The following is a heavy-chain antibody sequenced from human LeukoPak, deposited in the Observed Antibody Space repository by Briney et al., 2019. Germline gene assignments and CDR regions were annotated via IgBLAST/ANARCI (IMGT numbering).Heavy chain of an antibody. CDR2: IYYSGST. CDR3: ASSPRDDYSNPFDY. V-gene: IGHV4-31*03. Sequence: SETLSLTCTVSGGSISSGGYYWSWIRQHPGKGLEWIGYIYYSGSTYYNPSLKSRVTISVDTSKNQFSLKLSSVTAAGTAVYYCASSPRDDYSNPFDYWGQGTLVTVSS. D-gene: IGHD4-11*01. J-gene: IGHJ4*02. CDR1: GGSISSGGYY.